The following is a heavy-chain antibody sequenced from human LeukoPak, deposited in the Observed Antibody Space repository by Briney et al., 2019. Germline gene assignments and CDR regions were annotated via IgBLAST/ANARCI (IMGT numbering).Heavy chain of an antibody. D-gene: IGHD2-2*01. CDR1: GFTFSNYE. CDR2: ISSSGKAI. V-gene: IGHV3-48*03. Sequence: PGGSLRLSCAASGFTFSNYEMNWVRQAPGKGLEWVSYISSSGKAIHYADSVKGRFTISRDNARNSLYMQVSSLRDDDTAVYYCARESSSTDTWRDAFDIWGQGTMVIVSS. J-gene: IGHJ3*02. CDR3: ARESSSTDTWRDAFDI.